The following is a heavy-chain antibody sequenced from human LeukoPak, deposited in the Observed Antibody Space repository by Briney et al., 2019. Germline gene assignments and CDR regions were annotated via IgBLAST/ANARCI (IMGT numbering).Heavy chain of an antibody. D-gene: IGHD3-22*01. CDR1: GYTFTSYY. V-gene: IGHV1-46*01. Sequence: GASVKVSCKASGYTFTSYYMHWVRQAPGQGLEWMGIINPSVGSTTDAQKFQGRVSMTRDTSTSTVYMELSSLRSEDTAVYYCARAGMIAVVPSDWGQGTLVTVSS. CDR3: ARAGMIAVVPSD. J-gene: IGHJ4*02. CDR2: INPSVGST.